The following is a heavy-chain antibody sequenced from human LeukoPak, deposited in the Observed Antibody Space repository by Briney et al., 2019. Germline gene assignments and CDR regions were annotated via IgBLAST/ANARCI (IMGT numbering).Heavy chain of an antibody. CDR1: GFTFSSYE. Sequence: GGSLRLSCAASGFTFSSYEMNWVRQAPGKGLEWVSYISSSGSTIYYADSVKGRFTISRDNAKNSLYLQMNSLRAEDTAAYYCARGVGASIMAYWGQGTLVTVSS. V-gene: IGHV3-48*03. J-gene: IGHJ4*02. D-gene: IGHD1-26*01. CDR3: ARGVGASIMAY. CDR2: ISSSGSTI.